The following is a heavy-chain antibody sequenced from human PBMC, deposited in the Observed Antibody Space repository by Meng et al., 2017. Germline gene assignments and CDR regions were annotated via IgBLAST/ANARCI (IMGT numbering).Heavy chain of an antibody. CDR3: ARLTVAGHRDYYYGMNV. CDR2: ISSSGSTI. J-gene: IGHJ6*02. D-gene: IGHD6-19*01. Sequence: GESLKISCAASGFTFSSYEMNWVRQAPGKGLEWVSYISSSGSTIYYADSVKGRFTISRDNAKNSLYLQMNSLRAEDTAVYYCARLTVAGHRDYYYGMNVWGQGNTVTVSS. V-gene: IGHV3-48*03. CDR1: GFTFSSYE.